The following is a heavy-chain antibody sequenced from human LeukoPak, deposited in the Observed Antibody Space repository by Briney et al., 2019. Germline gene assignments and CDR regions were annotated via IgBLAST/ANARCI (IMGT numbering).Heavy chain of an antibody. CDR1: GYSFTSHW. CDR3: ARQWYEDTAMVDY. J-gene: IGHJ4*02. V-gene: IGHV5-51*01. D-gene: IGHD5-18*01. CDR2: IYPGDSDT. Sequence: GESLKISCKGSGYSFTSHWIAWVRQMPGKGLEWMGIIYPGDSDTRYSPSFQGQVTISADKSISTAYLQWRSLKASDTAMYYCARQWYEDTAMVDYWGRGTLVTVSS.